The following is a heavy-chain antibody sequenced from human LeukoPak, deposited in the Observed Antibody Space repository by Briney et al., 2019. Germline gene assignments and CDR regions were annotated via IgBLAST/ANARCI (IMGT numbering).Heavy chain of an antibody. D-gene: IGHD2-2*01. CDR1: GYTFTSYA. CDR2: INTGNGNT. J-gene: IGHJ4*02. CDR3: ARGRECSSASCYWTFDY. Sequence: ASVKVSCKASGYTFTSYAIHWVHQAPGQRLEWMGWINTGNGNTKYSQKFQGSVTITRDMSASTVYMELRSLRSEDTAMYYCARGRECSSASCYWTFDYWGQGTLVPVSS. V-gene: IGHV1-3*04.